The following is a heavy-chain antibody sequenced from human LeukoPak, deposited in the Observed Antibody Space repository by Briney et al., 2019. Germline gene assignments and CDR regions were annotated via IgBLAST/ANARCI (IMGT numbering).Heavy chain of an antibody. Sequence: PSETLSLTCTVSGGSISSGSYYWSWIRQPAGKGLEWIGRIYTSGSTNYNPSLKSRVTISVDTSKNQFSLKLSSVTAADTAVYYCARKLWYGSSFDYWGQGTLVTVSS. CDR3: ARKLWYGSSFDY. CDR1: GGSISSGSYY. CDR2: IYTSGST. D-gene: IGHD3-16*01. V-gene: IGHV4-61*02. J-gene: IGHJ4*02.